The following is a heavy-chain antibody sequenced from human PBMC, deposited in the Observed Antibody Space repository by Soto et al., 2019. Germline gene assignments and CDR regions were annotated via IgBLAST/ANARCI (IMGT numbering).Heavy chain of an antibody. CDR2: VGGSGDGT. Sequence: GGSLRLSCAASGFTFSTYTMTWVRQAPGKGLEWVSSVGGSGDGTYYADSVKGRFTISRDNSKNTLYLQMNSLRAEDTAIYYCAKDREVTLVRIYLAQWGQGTLVTVSS. CDR1: GFTFSTYT. V-gene: IGHV3-23*01. CDR3: AKDREVTLVRIYLAQ. J-gene: IGHJ4*02. D-gene: IGHD2-2*02.